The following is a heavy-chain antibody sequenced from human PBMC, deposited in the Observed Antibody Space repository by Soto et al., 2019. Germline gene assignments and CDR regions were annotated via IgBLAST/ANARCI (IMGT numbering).Heavy chain of an antibody. V-gene: IGHV4-34*01. CDR2: INHSGST. CDR3: ARDRSAAARPDAPHEIGGMDV. Sequence: SETLSLTCAVYGGSFSGYYWSWIRQPPGKGLEWIGEINHSGSTNYNPSLKSRVTISVNTSKNQFSLKLSSVTAADTAVYYCARDRSAAARPDAPHEIGGMDVWGQGTTVT. J-gene: IGHJ6*02. CDR1: GGSFSGYY. D-gene: IGHD6-6*01.